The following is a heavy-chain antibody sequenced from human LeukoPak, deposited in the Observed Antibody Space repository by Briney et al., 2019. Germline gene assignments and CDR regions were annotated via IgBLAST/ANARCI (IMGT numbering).Heavy chain of an antibody. CDR1: GYTFTIYG. CDR2: ISAYNGNT. CDR3: ARDGYCSSTSCTHAESWNNWFDP. Sequence: GASVKVSCKASGYTFTIYGISWVRQAPGQRLEWMGWISAYNGNTNYAQKLQGRVTITTDTSTSTAYMELRSLRSDDTAVYYCARDGYCSSTSCTHAESWNNWFDPWGQGTLVTVSS. J-gene: IGHJ5*02. D-gene: IGHD2-2*03. V-gene: IGHV1-18*01.